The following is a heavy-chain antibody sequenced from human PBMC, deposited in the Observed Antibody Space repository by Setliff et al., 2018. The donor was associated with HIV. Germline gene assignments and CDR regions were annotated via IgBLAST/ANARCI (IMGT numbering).Heavy chain of an antibody. CDR1: GFTFDISD. CDR2: ISSGGIIK. D-gene: IGHD2-15*01. CDR3: TKGVAHDRRKFIDY. Sequence: GSLRLSCATSGFTFDISDMSWVRQAPGKGLEWVSSISSGGIIKKYSGSVKGRFTISRDNSNDTVYLQMSSLRAEDTAVYYCTKGVAHDRRKFIDYWGQGTPVTVSS. J-gene: IGHJ4*02. V-gene: IGHV3-23*01.